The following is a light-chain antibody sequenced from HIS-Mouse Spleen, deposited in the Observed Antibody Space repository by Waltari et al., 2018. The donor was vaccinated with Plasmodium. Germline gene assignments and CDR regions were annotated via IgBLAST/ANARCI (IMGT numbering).Light chain of an antibody. Sequence: DIQMTQSPSSLSASVGNRVTITCQASQDISNYLNWYQQKPGKAPKLLIYDASNLETGVPSRFSGSGSGTDFTFTISSLQPEDIATYYCPQYDNLPPFFTFFPGTKVDI. J-gene: IGKJ3*01. CDR1: QDISNY. V-gene: IGKV1-33*01. CDR3: PQYDNLPPFFT. CDR2: DAS.